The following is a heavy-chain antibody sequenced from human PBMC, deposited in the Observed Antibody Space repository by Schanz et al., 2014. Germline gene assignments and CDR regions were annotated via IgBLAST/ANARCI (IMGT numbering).Heavy chain of an antibody. V-gene: IGHV1-18*01. CDR1: GYTFISYG. CDR2: ISPYNGNT. CDR3: ARAKRFGDMDV. D-gene: IGHD3-10*01. Sequence: QVQLVQSGAEVKKPGASVKVSCKASGYTFISYGIKWVRQAPGQGLEWMGWISPYNGNTNYAQKLQGRVTLTTDTSTSTAYMELRNLRADDTAVYDCARAKRFGDMDVWGQGTTVTVSS. J-gene: IGHJ6*02.